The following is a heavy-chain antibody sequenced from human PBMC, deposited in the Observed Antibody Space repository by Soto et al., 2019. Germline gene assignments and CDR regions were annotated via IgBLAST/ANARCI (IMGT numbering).Heavy chain of an antibody. CDR2: IYYSGTT. V-gene: IGHV4-28*01. D-gene: IGHD1-26*01. Sequence: PSETLSLTCAVSGYSISSSNWWGWIRQPPGKGLEWIGYIYYSGTTYYNPSLKSRVTMSVDTSKNQFSLKLTSVTAVDTAVYYCERREIQGPIDYWGQGTLVTVS. CDR1: GYSISSSNW. J-gene: IGHJ4*02. CDR3: ERREIQGPIDY.